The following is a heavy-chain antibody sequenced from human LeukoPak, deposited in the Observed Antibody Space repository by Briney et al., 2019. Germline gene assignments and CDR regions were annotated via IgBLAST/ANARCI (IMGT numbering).Heavy chain of an antibody. J-gene: IGHJ5*02. CDR2: ISWNSGSI. CDR3: AKGTLAASGWFDP. CDR1: GFTFDDYA. V-gene: IGHV3-9*01. D-gene: IGHD6-13*01. Sequence: AGGSLRLSCAASGFTFDDYAMHWVRQAPGQGLEWVSGISWNSGSIGYADSVKGRFTISRDNAKNSLYLQMNSLRAEDTALYYCAKGTLAASGWFDPWGQGTLVTVSS.